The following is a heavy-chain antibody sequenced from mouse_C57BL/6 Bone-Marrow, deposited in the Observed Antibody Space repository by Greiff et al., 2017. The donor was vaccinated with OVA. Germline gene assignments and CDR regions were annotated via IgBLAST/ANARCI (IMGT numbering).Heavy chain of an antibody. CDR3: ARQGEYDGSDY. D-gene: IGHD2-14*01. CDR2: IHPNSGST. J-gene: IGHJ2*01. Sequence: QVQLQQPGAELVKPGASVKLSCKASGYPFTSYWMHWVKQRPGQGLEWIGMIHPNSGSTNYNEKFKSKATLTVDKSSSTAYMQLISLTSEDSAGYDCARQGEYDGSDYWGQGTTRTVSS. V-gene: IGHV1-64*01. CDR1: GYPFTSYW.